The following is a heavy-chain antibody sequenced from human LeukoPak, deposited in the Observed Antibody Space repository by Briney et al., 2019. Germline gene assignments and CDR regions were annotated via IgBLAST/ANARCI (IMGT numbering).Heavy chain of an antibody. V-gene: IGHV4-39*07. J-gene: IGHJ5*02. CDR1: GGSISSSSYY. Sequence: SETLSLTCTVSGGSISSSSYYWGWIRQPPGKGLEWIGSIYYSGSTYYNPSLKRRVTISVDTSKNQFSLKLSSVTAADTAVYYCARGRGYLDYDSSGYFGWFDPWGQGTLVTVSS. CDR2: IYYSGST. CDR3: ARGRGYLDYDSSGYFGWFDP. D-gene: IGHD3-22*01.